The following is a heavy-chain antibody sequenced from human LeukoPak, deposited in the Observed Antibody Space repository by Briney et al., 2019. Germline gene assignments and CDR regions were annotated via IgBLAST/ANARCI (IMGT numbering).Heavy chain of an antibody. D-gene: IGHD3-9*01. CDR2: IYTSGST. Sequence: SETLSLTCTVSGGSISSYYWSWIRQPAGKGLEWIGRIYTSGSTNYNPSLKSRVTMSVDTSKNQFSLKLSSVTAADTAVYYCARDSYYDILTGYYGSFDYWGQGTLVTVSS. V-gene: IGHV4-4*07. CDR3: ARDSYYDILTGYYGSFDY. CDR1: GGSISSYY. J-gene: IGHJ4*02.